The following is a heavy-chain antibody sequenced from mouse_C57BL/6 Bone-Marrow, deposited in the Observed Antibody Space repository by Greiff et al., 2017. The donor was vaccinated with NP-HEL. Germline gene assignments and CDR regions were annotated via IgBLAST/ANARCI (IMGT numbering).Heavy chain of an antibody. CDR1: GYTFTSYW. J-gene: IGHJ3*01. D-gene: IGHD2-3*01. CDR3: ARRGDGYPGLAY. V-gene: IGHV1-55*01. CDR2: IYPGSGST. Sequence: QVQLHHPLAELVKPGASVKMSCKASGYTFTSYWITWVTQRPGQGLEWIGDIYPGSGSTNYNEKFKSKATLTVDTSSSTAYMQLSSLTSEDSAVYYCARRGDGYPGLAYWGQGTLVTVSA.